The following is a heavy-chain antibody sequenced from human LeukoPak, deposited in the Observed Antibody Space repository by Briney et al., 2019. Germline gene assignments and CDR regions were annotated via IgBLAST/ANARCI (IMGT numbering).Heavy chain of an antibody. CDR1: GYSISTGYH. Sequence: SETLSLTCTVSGYSISTGYHWGWIRQPPGKGLEWIGSSYHSGNAFYNASLKSRVTISVDTSKNQFSLKLSSVTAADTAVYYCARQAILASFDYWGQGTLVTVSS. V-gene: IGHV4-38-2*02. CDR3: ARQAILASFDY. CDR2: SYHSGNA. J-gene: IGHJ4*02.